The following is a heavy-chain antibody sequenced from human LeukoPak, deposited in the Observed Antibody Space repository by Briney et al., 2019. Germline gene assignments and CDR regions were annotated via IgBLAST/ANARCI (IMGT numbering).Heavy chain of an antibody. D-gene: IGHD6-6*01. CDR1: GYTFTSYD. CDR2: MNPNSGNT. Sequence: VASVKVSCKASGYTFTSYDINWVRQATGQGLEWMGWMNPNSGNTGYAQKFQGRVSMTRNTSISTAYMELSSLRSEDTAVYYCAKEGSHSSRDPFLPFDPWGQGTLVIVSS. CDR3: AKEGSHSSRDPFLPFDP. J-gene: IGHJ5*02. V-gene: IGHV1-8*01.